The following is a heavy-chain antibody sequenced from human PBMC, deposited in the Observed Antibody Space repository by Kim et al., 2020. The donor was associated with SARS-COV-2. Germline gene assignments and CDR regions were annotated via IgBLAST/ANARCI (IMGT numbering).Heavy chain of an antibody. Sequence: GGSLRLSCAASGFTFSSCGMHWVRQAPGKGLEWVAVISYDGSNKYYADSVKGRFTISRDNSKNTLYLQMNSLRAEDTAVYYCARHDINYYDSSGYLPDY. J-gene: IGHJ4*01. D-gene: IGHD3-22*01. CDR1: GFTFSSCG. CDR3: ARHDINYYDSSGYLPDY. CDR2: ISYDGSNK. V-gene: IGHV3-33*05.